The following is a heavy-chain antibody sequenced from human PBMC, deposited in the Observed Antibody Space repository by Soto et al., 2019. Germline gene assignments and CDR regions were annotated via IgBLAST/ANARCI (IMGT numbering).Heavy chain of an antibody. CDR1: GFTFSSYS. CDR3: ARVSYYDSSGYYGEDAFDI. J-gene: IGHJ3*02. D-gene: IGHD3-22*01. V-gene: IGHV3-21*01. Sequence: GGSLRLSCAASGFTFSSYSMNWVRQAPGKGLGWVSSISSSSSYIYYADSVKGRFTISRDNAKNSLYLQMNSLRAEDTAVYYCARVSYYDSSGYYGEDAFDIWGQGTMVTVSS. CDR2: ISSSSSYI.